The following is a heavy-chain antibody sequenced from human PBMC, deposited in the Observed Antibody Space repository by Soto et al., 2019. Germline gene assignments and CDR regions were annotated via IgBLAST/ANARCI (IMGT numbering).Heavy chain of an antibody. CDR3: ARAPLMNFDNRGYHFYFDF. Sequence: SETLSLTCTVSGGSVSGYYWNWIRQPPGKGLEWIGYIYYTGITNYNPSLKSRVTISVDTSKNQFSLHLDSVTAADTAVYFCARAPLMNFDNRGYHFYFDFWGRGSLVTVSS. CDR2: IYYTGIT. J-gene: IGHJ4*02. D-gene: IGHD3-22*01. V-gene: IGHV4-59*02. CDR1: GGSVSGYY.